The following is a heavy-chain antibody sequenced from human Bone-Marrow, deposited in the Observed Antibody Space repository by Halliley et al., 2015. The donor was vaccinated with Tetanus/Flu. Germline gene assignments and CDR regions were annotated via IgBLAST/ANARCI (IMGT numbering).Heavy chain of an antibody. D-gene: IGHD3-10*01. V-gene: IGHV4-59*01. CDR1: GGSISPYY. J-gene: IGHJ5*02. CDR2: IFYSGNT. CDR3: ARSGSGNYEGWLDP. Sequence: TLSLTCTVSGGSISPYYWSWIRQPPGKGLEWIGYIFYSGNTNYNPSLKSRVTISVGTSKNQFSLRLSSVTPADTAVYYCARSGSGNYEGWLDPWGQGTLVTVSS.